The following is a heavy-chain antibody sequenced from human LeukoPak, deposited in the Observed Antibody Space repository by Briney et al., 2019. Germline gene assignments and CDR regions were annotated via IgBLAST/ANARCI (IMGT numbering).Heavy chain of an antibody. CDR2: INPNSGAT. V-gene: IGHV1-2*02. CDR1: GYTFTNYF. Sequence: GASVKVSCKTSGYTFTNYFMHWVRRAPGQGLEWMGWINPNSGATTYAQKFQGRVTMTRDTSISTAYMELSRLRSDDTAVYYCARVHPVVREGKRYNWFDPWGQGTLVTVSS. D-gene: IGHD2-2*01. J-gene: IGHJ5*02. CDR3: ARVHPVVREGKRYNWFDP.